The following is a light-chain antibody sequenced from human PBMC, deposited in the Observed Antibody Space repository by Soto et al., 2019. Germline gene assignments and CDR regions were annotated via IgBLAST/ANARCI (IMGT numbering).Light chain of an antibody. CDR2: GAS. J-gene: IGKJ4*01. V-gene: IGKV3-20*01. CDR1: QSVSNNY. CDR3: QQYGSSPPLT. Sequence: EIVLMQSPGTLSLSPGERATLSCRASQSVSNNYVAWYQQKPGQAPRLLIAGASSRATGIPDRFSGSGSRTDFTLTISRLEPEDFSVYDCQQYGSSPPLTFGGGTKVEIK.